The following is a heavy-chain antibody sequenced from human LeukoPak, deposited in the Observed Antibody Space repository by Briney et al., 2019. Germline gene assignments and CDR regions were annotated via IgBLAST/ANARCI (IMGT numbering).Heavy chain of an antibody. CDR1: GFTVSSNY. CDR3: ARGGSYLSAFDI. Sequence: GGSLRLSCAASGFTVSSNYMSWVRQAPGKGLEWVSIIYSGGSTFYADSVKGRFTISRDNSKDTLYLQMNSLRAEDTAVYYCARGGSYLSAFDIWGQGTMVTVSS. CDR2: IYSGGST. V-gene: IGHV3-53*01. D-gene: IGHD1-26*01. J-gene: IGHJ3*02.